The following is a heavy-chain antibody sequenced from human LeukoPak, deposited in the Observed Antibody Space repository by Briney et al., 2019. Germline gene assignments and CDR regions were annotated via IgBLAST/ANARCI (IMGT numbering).Heavy chain of an antibody. J-gene: IGHJ6*03. D-gene: IGHD1-14*01. CDR3: ARDRTVYSLAYYMDV. Sequence: PGGSLRLSCAASGFTFSSYAMHWVRQAPGKGLEWVAVISYDGSNKYYADSVKGRFTISRDNSKNTLYLQMNSLRAEDTAVYYCARDRTVYSLAYYMDVWGKGTTVTVSS. CDR2: ISYDGSNK. CDR1: GFTFSSYA. V-gene: IGHV3-30*01.